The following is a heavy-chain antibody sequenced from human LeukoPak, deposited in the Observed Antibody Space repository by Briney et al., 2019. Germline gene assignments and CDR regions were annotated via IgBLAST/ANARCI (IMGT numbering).Heavy chain of an antibody. CDR1: GFTVSSNY. Sequence: GGSLRLSCAASGFTVSSNYMSWVRQAPGKGLEWVSVSYGGGSTYYADSVKGRFTISRDNSKNTLYLQMNSLRAEDTAVYYCARDAMVRGVVSDYWGQGTLVTVSS. CDR2: SYGGGST. J-gene: IGHJ4*02. D-gene: IGHD3-10*01. CDR3: ARDAMVRGVVSDY. V-gene: IGHV3-53*01.